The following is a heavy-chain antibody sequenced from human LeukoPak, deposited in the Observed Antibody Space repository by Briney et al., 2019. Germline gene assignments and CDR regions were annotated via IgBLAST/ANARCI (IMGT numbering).Heavy chain of an antibody. CDR3: GRARYETRIWPKSRYDYYHYMDV. Sequence: GASVKVSCKASGYTFTSYVIHWVRQAPGQRLEWMGWINAGNGNTKYSQEFQDRVTITRDTSASTAYMELSSLRSEGMAVYYCGRARYETRIWPKSRYDYYHYMDVWGKGTTVTVSS. D-gene: IGHD1-14*01. CDR1: GYTFTSYV. V-gene: IGHV1-3*03. CDR2: INAGNGNT. J-gene: IGHJ6*03.